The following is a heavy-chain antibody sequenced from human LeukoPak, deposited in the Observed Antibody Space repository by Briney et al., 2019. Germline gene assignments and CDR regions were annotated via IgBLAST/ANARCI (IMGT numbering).Heavy chain of an antibody. Sequence: GGSLRLSCAASGFTFSSTSMSWVRQAPGKGLEWVAVTVGGGDGTYYADSVKGRFTISRDNSKNTLYLQMNSLRAEDTAVYYCARGGYHILTGYYENWFDPWGQGTLVTVSS. J-gene: IGHJ5*02. CDR2: TVGGGDGT. D-gene: IGHD3-9*01. CDR3: ARGGYHILTGYYENWFDP. CDR1: GFTFSSTS. V-gene: IGHV3-23*01.